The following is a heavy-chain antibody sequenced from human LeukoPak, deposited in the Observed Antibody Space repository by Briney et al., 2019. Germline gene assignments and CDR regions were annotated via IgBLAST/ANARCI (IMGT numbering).Heavy chain of an antibody. CDR2: IHYDGGNE. Sequence: GGSLRLSCAASGFTFSTYGMHWVRQAPGKGLEWVAFIHYDGGNEYNGGSVKGRFTISRDNSKNTLYLQMNSLRPEDTAVYYCARGLPSSTRTYNWFDPWGPGTLVTVSS. D-gene: IGHD2-2*01. V-gene: IGHV3-30*02. J-gene: IGHJ5*02. CDR1: GFTFSTYG. CDR3: ARGLPSSTRTYNWFDP.